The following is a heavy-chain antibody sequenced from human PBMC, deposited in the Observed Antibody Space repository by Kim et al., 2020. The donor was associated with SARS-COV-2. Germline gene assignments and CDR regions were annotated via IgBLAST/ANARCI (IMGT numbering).Heavy chain of an antibody. D-gene: IGHD3-16*01. CDR3: ARVFRGMDV. CDR2: RGRT. V-gene: IGHV4-59*01. Sequence: RGRTNYDPSPESPVPISVDTSKKQVSLKLTSLTAADTAVYYCARVFRGMDVWGQGTMLTVSS. J-gene: IGHJ6*02.